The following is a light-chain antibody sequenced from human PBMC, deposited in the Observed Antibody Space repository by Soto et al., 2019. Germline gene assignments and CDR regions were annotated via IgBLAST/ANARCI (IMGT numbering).Light chain of an antibody. CDR1: QSISSH. CDR3: QQYLYWGA. V-gene: IGKV3-15*01. CDR2: GAS. J-gene: IGKJ1*01. Sequence: ELVMTQSPATLSVSPGERATLSCRASQSISSHLAWYQQKPGQAPRLLIHGASTRATGIPARFSGSGSGTNFTLVIRSLQSEDFAFYSCQQYLYWGAFGKGTKV.